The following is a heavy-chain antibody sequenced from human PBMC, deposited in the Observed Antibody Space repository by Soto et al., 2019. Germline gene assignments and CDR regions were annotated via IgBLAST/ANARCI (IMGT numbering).Heavy chain of an antibody. CDR2: ISLYSDGT. CDR1: GYTFSNYD. Sequence: ASVKVSCKTSGYTFSNYDITWVGQSSGRPLEWLGWISLYSDGTNYAHKFQGRVSMTTETYTTTAYMELRPLRSDDTAVYYCARVVPGAEAWFGPWGQGTFVTVSS. D-gene: IGHD2-2*01. V-gene: IGHV1-18*01. J-gene: IGHJ5*02. CDR3: ARVVPGAEAWFGP.